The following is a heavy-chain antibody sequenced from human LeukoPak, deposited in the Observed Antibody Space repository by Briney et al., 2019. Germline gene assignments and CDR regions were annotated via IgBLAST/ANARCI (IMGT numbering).Heavy chain of an antibody. CDR1: GYTFTSYY. CDR2: INPHSGGT. Sequence: ASVKVSCKASGYTFTSYYIRWVRQASGQGLEWKGWINPHSGGTNYAQKFQGGVTMTRDTSITTAFMELSSLRSDDTAVYYCARDVGEYCSSTNCYASHYWGQGTLVTVSS. J-gene: IGHJ4*02. CDR3: ARDVGEYCSSTNCYASHY. V-gene: IGHV1-2*02. D-gene: IGHD2-2*01.